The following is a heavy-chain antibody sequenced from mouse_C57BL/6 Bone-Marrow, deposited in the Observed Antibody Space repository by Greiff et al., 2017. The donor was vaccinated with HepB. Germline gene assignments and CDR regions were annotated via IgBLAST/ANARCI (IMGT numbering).Heavy chain of an antibody. CDR2: IYPGDGDT. Sequence: VKLMESGPELVKPGASVKISCKASGYAFSSSWMNWVKQRPGKGLEWIGRIYPGDGDTNYNGKFKGKATLTADKSSSTAYMQLSSLTSEDSAVYFCASQGGNFYFDYWGQGTTLTVSS. CDR3: ASQGGNFYFDY. D-gene: IGHD2-1*01. V-gene: IGHV1-82*01. J-gene: IGHJ2*01. CDR1: GYAFSSSW.